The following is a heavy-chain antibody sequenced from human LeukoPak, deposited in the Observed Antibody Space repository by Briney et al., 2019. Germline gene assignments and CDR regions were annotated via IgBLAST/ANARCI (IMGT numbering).Heavy chain of an antibody. J-gene: IGHJ4*02. D-gene: IGHD5-18*01. CDR3: ARGLLRDGYTYTYSFDY. CDR2: VYMGGTT. V-gene: IGHV3-66*01. Sequence: PGGSLRLSCAASGFTVSTNYMNWVRQAPGKGLEWVSVVYMGGTTYYADSVKGRFTISRDSTKNTIYLQMNNLRAKDTAVYYCARGLLRDGYTYTYSFDYWGQGALVTVSS. CDR1: GFTVSTNY.